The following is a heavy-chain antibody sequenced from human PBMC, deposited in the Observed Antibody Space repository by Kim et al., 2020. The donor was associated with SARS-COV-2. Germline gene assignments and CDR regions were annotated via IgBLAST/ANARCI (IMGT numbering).Heavy chain of an antibody. V-gene: IGHV4-39*01. CDR1: RTRSTSTLTRT. Sequence: SETLSLTCTRTRTRSTSTLTRTGTRSPTTVNLTGTHAISTFTGTTYYNPSLNSRITISVDTSKNQFSLQLSSVTAADTAVYYFAYQLLGWFDPWRQATLVTAPS. J-gene: IGHJ5*02. D-gene: IGHD2-2*01. CDR2: STFTGTT. CDR3: AYQLLGWFDP.